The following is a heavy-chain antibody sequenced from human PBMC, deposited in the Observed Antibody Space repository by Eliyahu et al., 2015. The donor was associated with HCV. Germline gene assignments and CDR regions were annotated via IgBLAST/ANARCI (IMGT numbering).Heavy chain of an antibody. Sequence: EVQLVESGGGLIQPGGSLRXSCAASGFTVSSNXMSWXRXAPGKGLEWVSVIYSGGSTYYADSVKGRFTISRDNSKNTLYLQMNSLRAEDTAVYYCARDCSGGSCYRGTRLGSYYYYGMDVWGQGTTVTVSS. V-gene: IGHV3-53*01. CDR2: IYSGGST. CDR3: ARDCSGGSCYRGTRLGSYYYYGMDV. J-gene: IGHJ6*02. CDR1: GFTVSSNX. D-gene: IGHD2-15*01.